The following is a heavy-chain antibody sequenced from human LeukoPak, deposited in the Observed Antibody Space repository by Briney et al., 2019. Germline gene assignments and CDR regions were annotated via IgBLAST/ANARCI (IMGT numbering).Heavy chain of an antibody. V-gene: IGHV4-34*01. CDR3: ARGVSSSLDY. Sequence: SETLSLTCAVSGGSFSGYYWTWIRQPPGKGLEWIGEINHSGSANYNPSLMSRVTISLDTSKNHFSLNLSSVTAADTAVYYCARGVSSSLDYWGQGTLVTVSS. J-gene: IGHJ4*02. CDR1: GGSFSGYY. CDR2: INHSGSA. D-gene: IGHD6-6*01.